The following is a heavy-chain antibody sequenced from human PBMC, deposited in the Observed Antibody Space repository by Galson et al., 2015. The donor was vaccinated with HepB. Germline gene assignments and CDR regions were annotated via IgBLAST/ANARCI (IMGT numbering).Heavy chain of an antibody. CDR1: GFTFSSYA. D-gene: IGHD6-19*01. CDR2: ISGSGGRT. J-gene: IGHJ4*02. V-gene: IGHV3-23*01. Sequence: SLRLSCAASGFTFSSYAMSWVRQAPGKGLEWVSAISGSGGRTYYADSVKGRVTISRVNSKNTLYLQMNSLRAEDTAVYYCAKDPHPYSSGCGGVDYWGQGTLVTVSS. CDR3: AKDPHPYSSGCGGVDY.